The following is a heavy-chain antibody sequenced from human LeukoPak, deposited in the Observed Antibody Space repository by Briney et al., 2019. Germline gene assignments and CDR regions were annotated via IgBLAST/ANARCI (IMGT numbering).Heavy chain of an antibody. J-gene: IGHJ3*02. V-gene: IGHV4-38-2*01. CDR3: ARWVLDCSSTSCYTGYAFDI. CDR1: GYSISSGYY. CDR2: IYHHGST. Sequence: SETLSLTCAVSGYSISSGYYWGWIRQPPGKGMEWIGSIYHHGSTYYNPSLKSRVTISVDTSKNQFSLKLSSVTAADTAVYYCARWVLDCSSTSCYTGYAFDIWGQGTMVTVSS. D-gene: IGHD2-2*02.